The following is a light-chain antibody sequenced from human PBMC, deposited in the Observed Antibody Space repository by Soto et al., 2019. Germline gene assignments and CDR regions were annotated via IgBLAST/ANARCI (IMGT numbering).Light chain of an antibody. V-gene: IGKV3-20*01. CDR2: GTS. CDR3: QLYGSSLMYT. CDR1: QSVSSSY. J-gene: IGKJ2*01. Sequence: DIVLTQSPGTLSLSPGERATLSCRASQSVSSSYLAWYQQKPGQAPRLLMYGTSSRATGIPDRFSGSGSGTDCTLTISRPEPEDFAVYDCQLYGSSLMYTFGQGTKLEIK.